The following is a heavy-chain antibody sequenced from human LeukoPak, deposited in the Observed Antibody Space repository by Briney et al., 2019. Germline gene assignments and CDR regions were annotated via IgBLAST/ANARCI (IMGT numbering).Heavy chain of an antibody. CDR3: ASGYYDSSGYYAVSYY. Sequence: SETLSLTCTVSGGSISSYYWSWIRQPPGKGLEWIGYIYYSGSTNYNPSLKSRVTISVDTSKNQFSLKLSSVTAADTAVYYCASGYYDSSGYYAVSYYWGQGTLVTVSP. V-gene: IGHV4-59*01. D-gene: IGHD3-22*01. J-gene: IGHJ4*02. CDR2: IYYSGST. CDR1: GGSISSYY.